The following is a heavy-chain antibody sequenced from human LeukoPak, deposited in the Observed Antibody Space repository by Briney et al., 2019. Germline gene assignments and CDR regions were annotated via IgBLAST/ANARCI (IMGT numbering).Heavy chain of an antibody. CDR1: GFAFSSYW. J-gene: IGHJ6*03. CDR3: ARDCSSTSCYFYYYYYMDV. D-gene: IGHD2-2*01. CDR2: IKQDGSEK. Sequence: GGSLRLSCAASGFAFSSYWMSWVRQAPGKGLEWVANIKQDGSEKYYVDSVKGRFTISRDNAKNSLYLQMNSLRAEDTAVYYCARDCSSTSCYFYYYYYMDVWGKGTTVTVSS. V-gene: IGHV3-7*01.